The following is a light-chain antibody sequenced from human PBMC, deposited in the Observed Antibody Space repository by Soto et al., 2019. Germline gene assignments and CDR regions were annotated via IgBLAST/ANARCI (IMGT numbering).Light chain of an antibody. V-gene: IGKV1-5*03. CDR3: QQCYNYPYT. CDR1: QSISGW. J-gene: IGKJ2*01. CDR2: EAS. Sequence: DIQMTQSPSTLSASVGDRVTITCRASQSISGWLAWFQQKPGKAPKLLIYEASNLKNWVPSRFSGSGYGTEVSLTINSLQPDDFATYYCQQCYNYPYTFGQGTKLEIK.